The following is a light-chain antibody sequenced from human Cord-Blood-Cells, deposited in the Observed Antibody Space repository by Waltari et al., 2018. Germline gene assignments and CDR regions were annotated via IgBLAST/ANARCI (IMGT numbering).Light chain of an antibody. V-gene: IGKV4-1*01. CDR3: QQYYSTPLT. J-gene: IGKJ4*01. CDR2: WAS. Sequence: DIVMTQSPDSLAVSLGERATINCKSSQSVLYSSNNKNYLAWYQQKTGQPPKLLIYWASTRESGVPDRVSCSGSGTDFTLTISSLQAEDVAVYYCQQYYSTPLTFGGGTKVEIK. CDR1: QSVLYSSNNKNY.